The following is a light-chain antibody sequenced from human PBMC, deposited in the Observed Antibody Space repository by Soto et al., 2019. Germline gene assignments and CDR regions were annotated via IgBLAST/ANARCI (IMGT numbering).Light chain of an antibody. CDR1: QSVSSY. V-gene: IGKV3-11*01. J-gene: IGKJ1*01. Sequence: EVVLTQSPAILFMSPGERATLSCRASQSVSSYFAWYQQKPGQAPRLLIYDASNRATGVPARFSGSGSGTDFTLTISSLEPEDFAVYYCQQRRYWTVTIGQGTKVDIK. CDR2: DAS. CDR3: QQRRYWTVT.